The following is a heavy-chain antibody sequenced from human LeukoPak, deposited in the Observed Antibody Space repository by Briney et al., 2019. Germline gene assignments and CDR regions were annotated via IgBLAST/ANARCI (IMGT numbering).Heavy chain of an antibody. D-gene: IGHD3-3*01. Sequence: ASVKVSCKASGYTFTSYGISWVRQAPGQGLEWMGWISAYNGNTNYAQKLRGRVTMTTDTSTSTAYMELRSLRSDDTAVYYCARQPMSDFWSGYSAYHDYWGQGTLVTVSS. V-gene: IGHV1-18*01. CDR2: ISAYNGNT. CDR3: ARQPMSDFWSGYSAYHDY. CDR1: GYTFTSYG. J-gene: IGHJ4*02.